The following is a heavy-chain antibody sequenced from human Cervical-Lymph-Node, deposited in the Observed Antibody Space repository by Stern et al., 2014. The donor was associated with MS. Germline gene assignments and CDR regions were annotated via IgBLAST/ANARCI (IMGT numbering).Heavy chain of an antibody. Sequence: QVPLVESFPGLVKPSETLSLTCTVSAGSISSYYWSCIRQPPGKGLEWIGYIYYSGSTNYNPSLKSRVTISVDTSKNQFSLKLSSVTAADTAVYYCAREALAAGGLDYWGQGTLVTVSS. J-gene: IGHJ4*02. CDR2: IYYSGST. D-gene: IGHD6-13*01. CDR1: AGSISSYY. V-gene: IGHV4-59*01. CDR3: AREALAAGGLDY.